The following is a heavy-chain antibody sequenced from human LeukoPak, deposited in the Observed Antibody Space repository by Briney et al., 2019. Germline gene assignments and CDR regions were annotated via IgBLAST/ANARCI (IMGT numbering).Heavy chain of an antibody. CDR1: GGTFSSYA. V-gene: IGHV1-69*13. D-gene: IGHD1-1*01. Sequence: SVKVSCKASGGTFSSYAISWVRQAPGQGLEWMGGIIPIFGTANYAQKFQGRVTITADESTSTAYMELSSLRSEDTAVYYCARDRSKTTSNKYYFDYWGQGTLVTVSS. J-gene: IGHJ4*02. CDR2: IIPIFGTA. CDR3: ARDRSKTTSNKYYFDY.